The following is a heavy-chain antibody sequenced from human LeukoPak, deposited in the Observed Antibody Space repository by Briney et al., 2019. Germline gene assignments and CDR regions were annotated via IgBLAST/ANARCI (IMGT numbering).Heavy chain of an antibody. Sequence: GGSLRLSCAASGFTFSSYGMHWVRQAPGKGLEWVAFLRSDGNSKYYVHSVKGRFTISRDNSKNTLYLQMNSLRPEGTAIYYCTKGDCSGDNCYGTDYWGQGTLVTVSS. CDR2: LRSDGNSK. D-gene: IGHD2-15*01. CDR1: GFTFSSYG. J-gene: IGHJ4*02. CDR3: TKGDCSGDNCYGTDY. V-gene: IGHV3-30*02.